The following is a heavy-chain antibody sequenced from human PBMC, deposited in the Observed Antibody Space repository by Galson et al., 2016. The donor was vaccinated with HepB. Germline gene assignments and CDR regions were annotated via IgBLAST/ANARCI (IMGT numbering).Heavy chain of an antibody. Sequence: SLRLSCAASGFTFTDYIMNRVRQTPGKGLEWVSSISASATYIFYADSVRGRFTVSRDNSKNSLFLQMNSLRDEDSSLYYCTRADSTSTVRGGYGMDVWGQGTTVTVSS. CDR3: TRADSTSTVRGGYGMDV. V-gene: IGHV3-21*01. J-gene: IGHJ6*02. CDR2: ISASATYI. D-gene: IGHD3-10*01. CDR1: GFTFTDYI.